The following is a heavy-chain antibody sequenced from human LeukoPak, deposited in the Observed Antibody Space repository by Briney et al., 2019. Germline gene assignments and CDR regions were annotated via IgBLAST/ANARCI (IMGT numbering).Heavy chain of an antibody. V-gene: IGHV3-53*01. CDR1: GFTVSSNY. J-gene: IGHJ3*02. CDR3: ARDPPYSSSLNGAFGI. Sequence: GGSLRLSCAASGFTVSSNYMSWVRQAPGKGLEWVSVIYSGGNTFYADFVKGRFTISRDNSKNTLYLQMNSLRAEDTAVYYCARDPPYSSSLNGAFGIWGQGTMVTVSS. D-gene: IGHD6-13*01. CDR2: IYSGGNT.